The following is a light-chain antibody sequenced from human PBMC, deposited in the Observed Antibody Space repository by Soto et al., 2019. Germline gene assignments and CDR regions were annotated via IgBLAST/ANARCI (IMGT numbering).Light chain of an antibody. V-gene: IGLV2-8*01. CDR1: SSDVGGYNY. CDR3: SSYAGINTVV. CDR2: EVS. Sequence: SALTQPPSASGSPGQSVTISCTGTSSDVGGYNYVSWYQQHPGKAPKLILYEVSERPSGVPDRFSGSKSGNTASLTVSGLQAEDDADYYCSSYAGINTVVFGGGTKLTVL. J-gene: IGLJ2*01.